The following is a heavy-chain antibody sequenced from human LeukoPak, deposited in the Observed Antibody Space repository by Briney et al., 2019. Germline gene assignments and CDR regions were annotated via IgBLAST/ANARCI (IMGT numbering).Heavy chain of an antibody. V-gene: IGHV3-21*01. Sequence: GGSLRLSCAASGFTFSSYSMNWVRQAPGKGLEWVSPISSSSSHIYYADSVKGRFTISRDNAKNSLYLQMSSLRAEDTAVYYCARDSRPNYYYMDVWGKGTTVTVSS. CDR3: ARDSRPNYYYMDV. CDR2: ISSSSSHI. J-gene: IGHJ6*03. D-gene: IGHD6-6*01. CDR1: GFTFSSYS.